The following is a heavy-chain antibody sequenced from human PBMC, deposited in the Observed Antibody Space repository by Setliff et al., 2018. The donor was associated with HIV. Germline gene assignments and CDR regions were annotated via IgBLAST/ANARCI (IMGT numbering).Heavy chain of an antibody. Sequence: SVKVSCKASRSTFNSHTINWVRQAPGQGLDWMGRIIPILGVANYAQRFQGKVTITADKSTSTAYMELTSLRSDDTAVYYCARLRRGRATVTTGGMDVWGQGTTVTVSS. CDR3: ARLRRGRATVTTGGMDV. J-gene: IGHJ6*02. CDR1: RSTFNSHT. D-gene: IGHD4-17*01. CDR2: IIPILGVA. V-gene: IGHV1-69*02.